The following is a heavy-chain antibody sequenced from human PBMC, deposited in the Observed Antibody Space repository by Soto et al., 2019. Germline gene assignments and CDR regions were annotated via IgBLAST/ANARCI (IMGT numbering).Heavy chain of an antibody. D-gene: IGHD1-26*01. Sequence: SETLSLTCTVSGGSISSYYWSWIRQPPGKGLEWIGYIYYSGSTNYNPSLKSRVTISVDTSKNQFSLKLSSVTAADTAVYYCARVGFDEWELRSWCDPWGQGTLVTVS. CDR3: ARVGFDEWELRSWCDP. V-gene: IGHV4-59*01. CDR2: IYYSGST. J-gene: IGHJ5*02. CDR1: GGSISSYY.